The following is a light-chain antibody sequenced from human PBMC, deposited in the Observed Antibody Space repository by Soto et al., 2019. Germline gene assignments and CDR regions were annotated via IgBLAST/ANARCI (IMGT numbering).Light chain of an antibody. V-gene: IGLV2-14*01. CDR1: SSDGGGYNC. Sequence: QSALTQPASVSGSPGQSITISCTETSSDGGGYNCVSWYQQHPGKAPKLMIYEVSNRPSGVSNRFSGSKSGNTASLTISGLQGEDGADYYCSSYTSSSAGVFGTGTKVTVL. CDR3: SSYTSSSAGV. J-gene: IGLJ1*01. CDR2: EVS.